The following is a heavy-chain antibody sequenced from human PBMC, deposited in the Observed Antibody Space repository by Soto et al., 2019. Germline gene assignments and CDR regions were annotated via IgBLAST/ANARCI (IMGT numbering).Heavy chain of an antibody. J-gene: IGHJ4*02. CDR3: ARASIAARPVDY. CDR2: IWYDGSNK. V-gene: IGHV3-33*01. D-gene: IGHD6-6*01. CDR1: GFTFISYG. Sequence: WGSLRLSCAASGFTFISYGIHFFRHSPFKWLEWVAVIWYDGSNKYYADSVKGRFTISRDNSKNTLYLQMNSLRAEDTAVYYCARASIAARPVDYWGQGTLVTVSS.